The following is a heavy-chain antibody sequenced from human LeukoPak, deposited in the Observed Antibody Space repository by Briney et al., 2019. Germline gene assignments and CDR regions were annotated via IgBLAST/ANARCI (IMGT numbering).Heavy chain of an antibody. CDR3: TRMTTGHDY. J-gene: IGHJ4*02. CDR2: INHSGYT. V-gene: IGHV4-34*01. D-gene: IGHD4-17*01. Sequence: PSETLSLTCAVSGVSFDDYYWSWVRQTPGKGLEWIGEINHSGYTNDSPSLKSRVTLSIDTSRKQFSLNLRSVTVADTGIYYCTRMTTGHDYWGQGTLVTVSS. CDR1: GVSFDDYY.